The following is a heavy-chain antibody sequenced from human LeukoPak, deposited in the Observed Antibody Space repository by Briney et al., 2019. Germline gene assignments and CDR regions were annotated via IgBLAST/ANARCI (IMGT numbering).Heavy chain of an antibody. J-gene: IGHJ5*02. CDR1: GGSISGYY. D-gene: IGHD3-10*01. V-gene: IGHV4-4*07. Sequence: PSETLSLTCTVSGGSISGYYWSWIRQPAGKGLEWIGRIYTSGSTNYNPSLKSRVTISVDKSKNQFSLKLSSVTAADTAVYYCATQYYYGSGYPFDPWGQGTLVTVSP. CDR2: IYTSGST. CDR3: ATQYYYGSGYPFDP.